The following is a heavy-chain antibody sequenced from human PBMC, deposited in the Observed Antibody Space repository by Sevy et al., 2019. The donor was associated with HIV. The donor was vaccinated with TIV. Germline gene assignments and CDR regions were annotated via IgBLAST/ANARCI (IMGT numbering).Heavy chain of an antibody. V-gene: IGHV3-23*01. CDR3: AKDYYDSSGYYYLASPTFDY. J-gene: IGHJ4*02. Sequence: GGSLRLSCAASGFTFSSYAMSWVRQAPGKGLEWVSAISGSGGSTYYADSVKGRFTISRGNSKNTLYLQMNSLRAEDTAVYYCAKDYYDSSGYYYLASPTFDYWGQGTLVTVSS. CDR1: GFTFSSYA. D-gene: IGHD3-22*01. CDR2: ISGSGGST.